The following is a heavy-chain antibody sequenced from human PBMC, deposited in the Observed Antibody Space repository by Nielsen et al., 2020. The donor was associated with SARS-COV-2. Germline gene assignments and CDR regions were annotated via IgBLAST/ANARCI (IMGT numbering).Heavy chain of an antibody. CDR3: ARGRASPLEWLLYGPRQYGMDV. CDR1: AGSFSGHY. Sequence: SETLSLTCAVYAGSFSGHYWTWIRQPPGKGLEWIGEIDHSGSTNYNPSLKSRVTISVDTSKNQFSLKLSSVTAADTAVYYCARGRASPLEWLLYGPRQYGMDVWGQGTTVTVSS. J-gene: IGHJ6*02. D-gene: IGHD3-3*01. V-gene: IGHV4-34*01. CDR2: IDHSGST.